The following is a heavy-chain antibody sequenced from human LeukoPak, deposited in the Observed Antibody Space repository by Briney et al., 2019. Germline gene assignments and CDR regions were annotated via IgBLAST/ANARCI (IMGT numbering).Heavy chain of an antibody. Sequence: ASVKVSCKASGYTFTSYGISWVRQAPGQGLEWMGRINPNSGGTNYAQKFQGRVTMTRDTSISTAYMELSRLRSDDTAVYYCARDAIAAGTTTGPWGQGTLVTVSS. V-gene: IGHV1-2*06. J-gene: IGHJ5*02. CDR3: ARDAIAAGTTTGP. CDR2: INPNSGGT. CDR1: GYTFTSYG. D-gene: IGHD6-13*01.